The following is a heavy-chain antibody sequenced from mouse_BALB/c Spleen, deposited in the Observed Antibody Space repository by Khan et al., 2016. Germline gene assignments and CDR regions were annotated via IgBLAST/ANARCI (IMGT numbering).Heavy chain of an antibody. J-gene: IGHJ3*01. CDR3: ARGSWLPPVAY. CDR1: GYSITSGYY. D-gene: IGHD2-2*01. CDR2: ISYDGSN. Sequence: EVQLQESGPGLVKPSQSLSLTCSVTGYSITSGYYWNWIRQFPGNKLEWMGYISYDGSNNYNPFIKNRISITRDTSKNQFFLKLNSVTTENTATCYCARGSWLPPVAYWGQETLVTVSA. V-gene: IGHV3-6*02.